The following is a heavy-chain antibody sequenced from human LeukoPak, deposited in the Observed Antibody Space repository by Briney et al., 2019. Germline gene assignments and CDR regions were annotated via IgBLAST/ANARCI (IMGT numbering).Heavy chain of an antibody. J-gene: IGHJ5*02. Sequence: SETLSLTCTVSGGSISSYYWSWIRQPPGKGLEWIGYIYYSGSTNYNPSLKSRVTISVDTSKNQFSLKLSSVTAADTAVYYCARDRPNDYGDKGWFDPWGQGTLVTVSS. CDR3: ARDRPNDYGDKGWFDP. CDR2: IYYSGST. V-gene: IGHV4-59*01. D-gene: IGHD4-17*01. CDR1: GGSISSYY.